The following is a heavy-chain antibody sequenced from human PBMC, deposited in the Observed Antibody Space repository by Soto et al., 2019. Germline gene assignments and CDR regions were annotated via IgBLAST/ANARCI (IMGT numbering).Heavy chain of an antibody. J-gene: IGHJ6*02. D-gene: IGHD6-6*01. Sequence: EVQLAESGGGLIQPGGSLRLSCAASGFTVSSNYMSWVRQAPGKGLEWVSVIYSGGSTYYADSVKGRFTISRDNSKNTLYLQMNSLRAEDTAVYYCARDLGGSSYYYYGMDVWGQGTTVTVSS. CDR3: ARDLGGSSYYYYGMDV. CDR2: IYSGGST. CDR1: GFTVSSNY. V-gene: IGHV3-53*01.